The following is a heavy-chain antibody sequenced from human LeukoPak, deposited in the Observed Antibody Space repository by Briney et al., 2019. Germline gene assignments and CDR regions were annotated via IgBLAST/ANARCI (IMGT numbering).Heavy chain of an antibody. V-gene: IGHV3-53*01. CDR3: ASNLLSSRIVVATAGAFDI. CDR1: GFTVSSNY. CDR2: ICSGGST. J-gene: IGHJ3*02. D-gene: IGHD3-22*01. Sequence: GGSLRLSCAASGFTVSSNYMSWVRQAPGKGLEWVSVICSGGSTYYADSVKGRFTISRDNSKNTLYLQMNSLRAEDTAVYYCASNLLSSRIVVATAGAFDIWGQGTMVTVSS.